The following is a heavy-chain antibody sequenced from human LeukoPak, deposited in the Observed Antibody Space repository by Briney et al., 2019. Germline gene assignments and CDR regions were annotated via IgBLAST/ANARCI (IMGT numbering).Heavy chain of an antibody. V-gene: IGHV4-59*08. CDR2: IYNSGST. D-gene: IGHD1-26*01. CDR1: GGSINSYY. CDR3: ARRLRIEGATRRGDGFDI. Sequence: SETLSLTCTVSGGSINSYYWSWIRQPPGKGLEWIGYIYNSGSTNYNPSLESRVTISADTSKKQFSLKVSSVTAADTAVYFCARRLRIEGATRRGDGFDIWGQGTMVTVSS. J-gene: IGHJ3*02.